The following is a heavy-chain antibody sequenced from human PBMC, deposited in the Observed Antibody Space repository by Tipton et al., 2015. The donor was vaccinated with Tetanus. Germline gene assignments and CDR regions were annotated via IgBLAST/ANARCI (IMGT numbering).Heavy chain of an antibody. J-gene: IGHJ4*02. CDR3: ARAAGFLGLTHDF. CDR2: IYSSGRA. D-gene: IGHD2/OR15-2a*01. V-gene: IGHV4-30-4*01. Sequence: TLSLTCAVSGGSFTSGDFYWTWIRQSPGKGLEWIGSIYSSGRAHYSPSLKSRVTISQDTSKNQFSLKLTSVTAADTAVYYCARAAGFLGLTHDFWGRGTLVSVSS. CDR1: GGSFTSGDFY.